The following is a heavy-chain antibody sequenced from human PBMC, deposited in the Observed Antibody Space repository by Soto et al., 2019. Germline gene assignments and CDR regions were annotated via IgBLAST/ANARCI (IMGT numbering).Heavy chain of an antibody. D-gene: IGHD3-22*01. CDR3: ARGDYYDSSGYPDY. Sequence: SLRLSCAASGFTVSSNYMSWVRQAPGKGLEWVSVIYSGGSTYYADSVKGRFTISRDNSKNTLYLQMNSLRAEDTAVYYCARGDYYDSSGYPDYWGQGTLVTVSS. V-gene: IGHV3-53*01. CDR1: GFTVSSNY. CDR2: IYSGGST. J-gene: IGHJ4*02.